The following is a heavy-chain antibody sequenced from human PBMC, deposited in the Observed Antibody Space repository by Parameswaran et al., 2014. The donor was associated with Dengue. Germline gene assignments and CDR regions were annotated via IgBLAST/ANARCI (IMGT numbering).Heavy chain of an antibody. D-gene: IGHD4/OR15-4a*01. CDR2: ISSSGVII. CDR3: ARVGRYHDGAESWYFDL. J-gene: IGHJ2*01. Sequence: VRQMPGKGLEWLSYISSSGVIIYDADSVRGRFTISRDNAQNSLYLQMNSLRVDDTAVYYCARVGRYHDGAESWYFDLWGRGTLVTVSS. V-gene: IGHV3-11*01.